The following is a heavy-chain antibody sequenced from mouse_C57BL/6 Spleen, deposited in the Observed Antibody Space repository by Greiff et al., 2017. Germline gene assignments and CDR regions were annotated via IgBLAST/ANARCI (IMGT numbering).Heavy chain of an antibody. J-gene: IGHJ1*03. CDR2: ISYDGSN. D-gene: IGHD1-1*01. CDR3: ARDDTTVVERYFDV. V-gene: IGHV3-6*01. Sequence: EVKLMESGPGLVKPSQSLSLTCSVTGYSITSGYYWNWIRQFPGNKLEWMGYISYDGSNNYNPSLKNRISITRDTSKNQFFLKLNSVTTVDTATYYCARDDTTVVERYFDVWGTGTTVTVSS. CDR1: GYSITSGYY.